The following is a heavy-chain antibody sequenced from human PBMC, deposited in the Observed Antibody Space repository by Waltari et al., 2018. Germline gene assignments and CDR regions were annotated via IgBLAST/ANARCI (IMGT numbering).Heavy chain of an antibody. V-gene: IGHV4-4*02. Sequence: QVQLQESGPGLVKPSGTLSVTCAVSGDSIRGSYWWSWVRQPPGKGLEWIGQIHGSGRSNYNPSLESRLTVSMDTSSNHFSLTVTSATAADTAIYYCARDRGRGLYLDSWGQGTLVTVSP. J-gene: IGHJ4*02. D-gene: IGHD1-26*01. CDR2: IHGSGRS. CDR3: ARDRGRGLYLDS. CDR1: GDSIRGSYW.